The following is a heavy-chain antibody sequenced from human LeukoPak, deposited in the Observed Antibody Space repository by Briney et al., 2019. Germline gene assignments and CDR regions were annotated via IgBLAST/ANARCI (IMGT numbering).Heavy chain of an antibody. J-gene: IGHJ4*02. D-gene: IGHD6-13*01. V-gene: IGHV3-53*01. CDR2: IYSGGTT. CDR3: AREVKKVVAAASSRDY. Sequence: GGSLRLSCAASGFTFSSYAMSWVRQAPGKGLGWVSIIYSGGTTHYADSVKGRFTISRDDSKNTLYLQMNSLRVEDTAVYYCAREVKKVVAAASSRDYWGQGTLVTVSS. CDR1: GFTFSSYA.